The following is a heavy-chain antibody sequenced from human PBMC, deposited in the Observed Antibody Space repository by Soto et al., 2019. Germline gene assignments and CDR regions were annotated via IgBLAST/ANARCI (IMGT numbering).Heavy chain of an antibody. CDR1: GFTFDDYA. J-gene: IGHJ4*02. V-gene: IGHV3-9*01. Sequence: EVQLVESGGGLVQPGRSLRLSCAASGFTFDDYAMHWVRQAPGKGLEWVSGISWNSGSIGYADSVKGRFTISRDNAKNSLYLQMNSLRAEDTALYYCAKDTRIAAAGGRDYWGQGTLVTVSS. CDR3: AKDTRIAAAGGRDY. D-gene: IGHD6-13*01. CDR2: ISWNSGSI.